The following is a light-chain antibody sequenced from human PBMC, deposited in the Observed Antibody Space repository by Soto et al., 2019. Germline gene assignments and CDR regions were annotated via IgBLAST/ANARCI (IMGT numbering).Light chain of an antibody. CDR3: CSYAGATTHYG. CDR2: EGS. V-gene: IGLV2-23*01. CDR1: SSDVGSYNL. J-gene: IGLJ1*01. Sequence: QSVLTQPASVSGSPGQSITISCTGTSSDVGSYNLVSWYQQHPGKAPKLMIYEGSKRPSGVSDRFSGSKSGNTASLTISGLQAEDEADYYCCSYAGATTHYGFGIGTKVTVL.